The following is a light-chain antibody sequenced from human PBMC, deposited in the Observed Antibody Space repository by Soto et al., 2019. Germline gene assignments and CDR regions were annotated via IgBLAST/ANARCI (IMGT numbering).Light chain of an antibody. V-gene: IGLV1-44*01. CDR2: SND. J-gene: IGLJ1*01. CDR3: AAWDGSLSAYI. Sequence: QPVLTQPPSASGTTGQRVTVSCSGSSSNIGNNPVNWFQQLPGTSPKLLIYSNDQRPSGVPDRFSGSKSGTSASLAIGGLQSEDEADYYCAAWDGSLSAYIFGTGTKLTVL. CDR1: SSNIGNNP.